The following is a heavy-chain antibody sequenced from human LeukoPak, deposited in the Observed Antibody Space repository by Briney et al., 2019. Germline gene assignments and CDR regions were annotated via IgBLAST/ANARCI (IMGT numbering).Heavy chain of an antibody. V-gene: IGHV3-23*01. Sequence: PGGSLRLSCAASGFTFSSYAMSWVRQAPGKGLEWVSAISGSGGSTYYADSVKGRFTIPRDNSKNTLYLQMNSLRAEDTAVYYCAKDLGIAAAGPLFGWGQGTLVTVSS. J-gene: IGHJ4*02. CDR3: AKDLGIAAAGPLFG. CDR1: GFTFSSYA. CDR2: ISGSGGST. D-gene: IGHD6-13*01.